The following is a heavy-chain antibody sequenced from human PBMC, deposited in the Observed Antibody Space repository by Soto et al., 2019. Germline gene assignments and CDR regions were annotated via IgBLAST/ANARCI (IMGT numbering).Heavy chain of an antibody. J-gene: IGHJ4*02. Sequence: PSETLSLNCAVYGGSFSGYYWGWIRQPPGKGLEWIGEINQSGSTNYNPSLKSRVTISVVTSKNQFSLKLSSVTAVDLVVYYCARTYSSSWSPFDCWGQGTLVTVSS. CDR3: ARTYSSSWSPFDC. CDR2: INQSGST. CDR1: GGSFSGYY. D-gene: IGHD6-13*01. V-gene: IGHV4-34*01.